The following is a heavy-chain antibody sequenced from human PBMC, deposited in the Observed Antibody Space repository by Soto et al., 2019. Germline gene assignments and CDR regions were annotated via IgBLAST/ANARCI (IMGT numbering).Heavy chain of an antibody. Sequence: GGSLTLSCAASGFTFSSYAMNWVRQRQGKGLEWDSAIRSSGGSTYCGDSVKARFTISRNKSKNTLNLQMNSLRGEDTAVYYCAKVRATMLVVVLGPNWFDPWGQGTLVTVSS. CDR1: GFTFSSYA. CDR2: IRSSGGST. D-gene: IGHD3-22*01. CDR3: AKVRATMLVVVLGPNWFDP. J-gene: IGHJ5*02. V-gene: IGHV3-23*01.